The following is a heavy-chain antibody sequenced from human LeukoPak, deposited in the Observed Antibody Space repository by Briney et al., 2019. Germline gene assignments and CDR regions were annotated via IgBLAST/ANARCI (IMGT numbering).Heavy chain of an antibody. CDR2: ISSSGGST. CDR3: AKVVGATTRGYFDY. V-gene: IGHV3-23*01. J-gene: IGHJ4*02. Sequence: GGSLRLSCAASGFTFSSNAMSWVPQAPGKGLEWVSTISSSGGSTYYADSVKGRFTISRDNSKNTLYLQMNSLRAEDTAVYYCAKVVGATTRGYFDYWGQGTLVTVSS. D-gene: IGHD1-26*01. CDR1: GFTFSSNA.